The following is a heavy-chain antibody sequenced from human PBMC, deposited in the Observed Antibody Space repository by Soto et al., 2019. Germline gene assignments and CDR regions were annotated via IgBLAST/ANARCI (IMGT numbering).Heavy chain of an antibody. J-gene: IGHJ3*02. CDR1: GWSFSGYY. D-gene: IGHD3-3*01. V-gene: IGHV4-34*01. CDR3: ARGLYYDFWSGYPRDAFDI. CDR2: INHSGST. Sequence: SETLSLTCAVYGWSFSGYYWSWIRQPPGKGLEWIGEINHSGSTNYNPSLKSRVTISVDTSKNQFSLKLSSVTAADTAVYYCARGLYYDFWSGYPRDAFDIWGQGTMVTGSS.